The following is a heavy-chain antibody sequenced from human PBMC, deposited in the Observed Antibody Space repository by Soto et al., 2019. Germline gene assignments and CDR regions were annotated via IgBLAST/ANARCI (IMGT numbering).Heavy chain of an antibody. CDR1: GFTFSGSA. CDR3: TRHMVRAAGDFDY. J-gene: IGHJ4*02. Sequence: PGGSLRLSCAASGFTFSGSAMHWVRQASGKGLEWVGRIRSKANSYATAYAASVKGRFTISRDDSKNTAYLQMNSLKTEDTAVYYCTRHMVRAAGDFDYWGQGTLVTVSS. V-gene: IGHV3-73*01. CDR2: IRSKANSYAT. D-gene: IGHD2-15*01.